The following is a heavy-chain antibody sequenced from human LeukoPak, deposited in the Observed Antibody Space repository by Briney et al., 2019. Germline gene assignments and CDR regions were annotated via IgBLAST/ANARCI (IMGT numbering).Heavy chain of an antibody. J-gene: IGHJ5*02. CDR3: ARDLKGAYNWFDP. CDR1: GYSFTSYS. Sequence: ASVKVSCKAAGYSFTSYSMHWVRQAPGQGLEWMGIINPSGGSTSYAQKFQGRVIMTRDMSTSTVYMELSSLRSEDTAVYYCARDLKGAYNWFDPWGQGTLVTVSS. V-gene: IGHV1-46*01. CDR2: INPSGGST. D-gene: IGHD1-26*01.